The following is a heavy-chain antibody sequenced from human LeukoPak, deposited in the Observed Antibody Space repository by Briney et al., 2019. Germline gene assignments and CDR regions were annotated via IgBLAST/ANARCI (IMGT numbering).Heavy chain of an antibody. CDR2: IYNGGDTI. CDR3: ARGGLIQPHAFDI. V-gene: IGHV3-11*01. CDR1: GFTFSDHY. J-gene: IGHJ3*02. Sequence: GGSVRLSCATSGFTFSDHYMTWIRQAPGKGLENVSYIYNGGDTIYYADSVRGRFTISRDNAESSVYLQMNSPRGEDTALYYCARGGLIQPHAFDIWGQGTMVTVSS. D-gene: IGHD1-1*01.